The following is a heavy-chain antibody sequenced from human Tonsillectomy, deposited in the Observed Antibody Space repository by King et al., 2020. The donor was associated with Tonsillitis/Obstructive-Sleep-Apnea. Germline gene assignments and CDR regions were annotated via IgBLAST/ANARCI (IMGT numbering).Heavy chain of an antibody. CDR1: GYSFTNYW. Sequence: VQLVESGAEVKKPGESLRISCKVSGYSFTNYWIGWVRQMPGKGLEWMGIIYPGDSDTKYSPSFQGQVTISADKSIKTAYLQWSSLKASDTAMYYCAGHTAHGDYVAYWGQGTLVTVSS. D-gene: IGHD4-17*01. V-gene: IGHV5-51*01. J-gene: IGHJ4*02. CDR3: AGHTAHGDYVAY. CDR2: IYPGDSDT.